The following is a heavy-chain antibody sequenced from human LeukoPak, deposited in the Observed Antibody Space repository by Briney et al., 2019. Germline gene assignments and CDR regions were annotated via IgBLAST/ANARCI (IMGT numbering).Heavy chain of an antibody. CDR2: IVLGSGNT. D-gene: IGHD7-27*01. CDR1: GFIFTSSA. V-gene: IGHV1-58*01. Sequence: GASVKVSCKASGFIFTSSAVQWVRQARGQRLEWIGWIVLGSGNTNYAQQFQERVTITRDLSTSSTYLELSSLRSEDTAVYYCAALAGVQGLAYDPRDYFDSWGQGTLVTVSS. CDR3: AALAGVQGLAYDPRDYFDS. J-gene: IGHJ4*02.